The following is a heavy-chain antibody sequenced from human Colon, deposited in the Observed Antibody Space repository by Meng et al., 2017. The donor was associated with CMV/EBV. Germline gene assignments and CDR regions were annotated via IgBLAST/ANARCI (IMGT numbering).Heavy chain of an antibody. D-gene: IGHD5-12*01. CDR2: IYYSGNT. J-gene: IGHJ1*01. CDR1: GGSMSNYY. V-gene: IGHV4-59*01. CDR3: VRVGGNKSPLQH. Sequence: SETLSLTCNVSGGSMSNYYWSWIRQPPGKGLEWIGYIYYSGNTNYNPSLKSQVTISVDTSKNRFSLKLSSVTAADTAVYYCVRVGGNKSPLQHWGLGTLVTVSS.